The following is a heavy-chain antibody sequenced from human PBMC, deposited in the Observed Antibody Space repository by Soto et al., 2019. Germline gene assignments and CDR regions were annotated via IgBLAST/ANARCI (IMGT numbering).Heavy chain of an antibody. V-gene: IGHV3-23*01. CDR3: ARGPNGVRPTAEYFQH. CDR1: GFTFSNYA. Sequence: EVQLLESGGGLVQPGGSLRLSCAASGFTFSNYAMSWVRQAPGKGLEWVSTISGSGGSTYYADSVKGRFTISRDNSRNTVYLKMNSLSAEDTAVYYCARGPNGVRPTAEYFQHWGQGTLVTVSS. J-gene: IGHJ1*01. CDR2: ISGSGGST. D-gene: IGHD2-8*01.